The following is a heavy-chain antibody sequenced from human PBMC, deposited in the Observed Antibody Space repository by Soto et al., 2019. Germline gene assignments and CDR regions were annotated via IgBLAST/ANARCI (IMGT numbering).Heavy chain of an antibody. V-gene: IGHV3-30-3*01. Sequence: QVQVVESGGGVVQPGRSLRLSCAASGFTLSTYAMHWVRQAPGKGLEWLAVISYDGSRTHYAGSMEGRFTISRDTSKXXXXXXXXXXXXXXXXVYFCGRXQNSGYYRTADYWGQGTLVTVSS. CDR2: ISYDGSRT. J-gene: IGHJ4*02. CDR3: GRXQNSGYYRTADY. D-gene: IGHD3-22*01. CDR1: GFTLSTYA.